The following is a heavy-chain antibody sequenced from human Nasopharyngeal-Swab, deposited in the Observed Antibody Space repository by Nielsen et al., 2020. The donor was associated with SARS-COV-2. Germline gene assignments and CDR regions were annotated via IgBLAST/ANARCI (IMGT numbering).Heavy chain of an antibody. CDR1: GFTFSSYG. CDR3: AKGSYYYDSYGAFDI. CDR2: ISYDGSNK. D-gene: IGHD3-22*01. Sequence: GASLKISCAASGFTFSSYGMHWVRQAPGKGLEWVAVISYDGSNKYYADSVKGRFTISRDNSKNTLYLQMNSLRAEDTAVYYCAKGSYYYDSYGAFDIWGQGTMVTVSS. V-gene: IGHV3-30*18. J-gene: IGHJ3*02.